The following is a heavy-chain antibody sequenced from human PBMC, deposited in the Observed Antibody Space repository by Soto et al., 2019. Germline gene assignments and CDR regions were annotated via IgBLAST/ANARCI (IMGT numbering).Heavy chain of an antibody. V-gene: IGHV4-59*11. D-gene: IGHD2-21*01. J-gene: IGHJ3*02. CDR2: VYYSGAT. CDR1: GGSLTDHY. CDR3: ARGNDWKSSTFDI. Sequence: VQLQESGPGLVKPSETLSLTCTVAGGSLTDHYWNWFRQSPGRGLQWIGYVYYSGATSYNPSLTSRVTMTVDTSKNQFSLKLRSVTAADTAVYFCARGNDWKSSTFDIWGQGTMVSVSS.